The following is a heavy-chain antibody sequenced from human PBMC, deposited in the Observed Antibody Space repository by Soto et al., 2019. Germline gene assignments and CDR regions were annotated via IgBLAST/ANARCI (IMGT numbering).Heavy chain of an antibody. Sequence: RSLTFRVSGAYISDFSWSWIRQPAGKGLEWIGRITINGNTQKNPSFKSRVTMSIDTSRNHFSLNLQSATAADTALYYCARETGENWTYEAHWAPGTLVSVSS. D-gene: IGHD7-27*01. CDR3: ARETGENWTYEAH. CDR2: ITINGNT. CDR1: GAYISDFS. V-gene: IGHV4-4*07. J-gene: IGHJ1*01.